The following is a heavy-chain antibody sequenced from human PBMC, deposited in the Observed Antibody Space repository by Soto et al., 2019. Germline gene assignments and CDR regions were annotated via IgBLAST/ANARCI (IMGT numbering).Heavy chain of an antibody. CDR1: GGTFSSYA. CDR2: IIPIFGTA. Sequence: QVQLVQSGAEVKKPGSSVKVSCKASGGTFSSYAISWVRQAPGQGLEWMGGIIPIFGTANYAQKFQGRVTITADESTSTAYMELSSLRSEDTAVYYCARPPWGTGTTHYYGMDVWGQGTTVTVSS. J-gene: IGHJ6*02. CDR3: ARPPWGTGTTHYYGMDV. D-gene: IGHD1-7*01. V-gene: IGHV1-69*01.